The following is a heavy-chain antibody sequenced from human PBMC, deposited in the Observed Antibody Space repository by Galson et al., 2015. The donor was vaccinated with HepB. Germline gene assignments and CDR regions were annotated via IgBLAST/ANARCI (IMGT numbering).Heavy chain of an antibody. D-gene: IGHD5-18*01. Sequence: SLRLSCAASGFTFSTYSMHWVRQAPGKGLEYLSSIGTGEHSRYYADSAKGRFTISRDNSKNTVYLQLDSLRLEDTAVYYCARGYSFFLFDYWGQGTLVTVSS. V-gene: IGHV3-64D*06. J-gene: IGHJ4*02. CDR2: IGTGEHSR. CDR3: ARGYSFFLFDY. CDR1: GFTFSTYS.